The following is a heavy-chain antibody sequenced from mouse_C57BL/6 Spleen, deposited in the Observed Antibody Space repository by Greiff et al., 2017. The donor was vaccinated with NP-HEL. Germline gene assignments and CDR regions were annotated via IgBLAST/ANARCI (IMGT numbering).Heavy chain of an antibody. Sequence: EVQLQQSVAELVRPGASVKLSCTASGFNIKNTYMHWVKQRPEQGLEWIGRIDPANGNTKYAPKFQGKATITADTSSNTAYLQLSSLTSEDTAIYYCARSAQYYGSSYPSWFAYWGQGTLVTVSA. V-gene: IGHV14-3*01. J-gene: IGHJ3*01. CDR1: GFNIKNTY. CDR2: IDPANGNT. D-gene: IGHD1-1*01. CDR3: ARSAQYYGSSYPSWFAY.